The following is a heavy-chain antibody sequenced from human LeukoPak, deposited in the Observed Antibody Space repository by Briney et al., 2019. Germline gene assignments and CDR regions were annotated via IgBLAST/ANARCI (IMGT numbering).Heavy chain of an antibody. J-gene: IGHJ4*02. CDR1: GYTFTGYY. CDR3: ARVSRRDGYNLGY. Sequence: ASVKVSCQASGYTFTGYYMHWVRRAPGPGLEWMGWINPNSGGTNSAQKFPGRVTMTRDTSISTASMELSRLRSADTAVYYCARVSRRDGYNLGYWGQGTLVTVSS. D-gene: IGHD5-24*01. CDR2: INPNSGGT. V-gene: IGHV1-2*02.